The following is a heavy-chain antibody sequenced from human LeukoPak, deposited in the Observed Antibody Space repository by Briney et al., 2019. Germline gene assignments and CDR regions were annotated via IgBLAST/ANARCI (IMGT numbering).Heavy chain of an antibody. CDR3: AREVGDYVWGSYRHGGVLDP. CDR1: GYSFTFYG. J-gene: IGHJ5*02. CDR2: SSAYNGNT. Sequence: ASVTVSCTASGYSFTFYGISWVRLAPAPGLEWMGWSSAYNGNTNYAQKLQGRVTMTTDTSTSTAYMELRSLRSDDTAVYYCAREVGDYVWGSYRHGGVLDPWGQGTLVTVSS. D-gene: IGHD3-16*02. V-gene: IGHV1-18*04.